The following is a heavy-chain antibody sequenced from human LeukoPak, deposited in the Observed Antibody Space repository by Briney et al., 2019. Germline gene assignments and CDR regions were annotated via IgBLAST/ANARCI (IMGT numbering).Heavy chain of an antibody. CDR3: ARDGQLQPPDYYYYMDV. V-gene: IGHV1-69*05. Sequence: ASVKVSCKASGGTFSSYAISWVRQAPGQGLGWMGRIIPIFGTGNYAQKFQGRVTITTDESTSTAYMELSSLRSEDTAVYYCARDGQLQPPDYYYYMDVWGKGTTVTVSS. D-gene: IGHD6-6*01. CDR2: IIPIFGTG. J-gene: IGHJ6*03. CDR1: GGTFSSYA.